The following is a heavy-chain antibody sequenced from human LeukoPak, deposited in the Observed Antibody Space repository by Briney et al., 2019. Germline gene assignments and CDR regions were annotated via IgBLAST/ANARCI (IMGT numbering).Heavy chain of an antibody. CDR2: ISAYNGNT. D-gene: IGHD3-3*01. J-gene: IGHJ6*02. CDR1: GYTLTELS. CDR3: ARVLSARIGFWSGKDNYYYGMDV. V-gene: IGHV1-18*01. Sequence: ASVKVSCKVSGYTLTELSMHWVRQAPGQGLEWMGWISAYNGNTNYAQKLQGRVTMTTDTSTSTAYMELRSLRSDDTAVYYCARVLSARIGFWSGKDNYYYGMDVWGQGTTVTVSS.